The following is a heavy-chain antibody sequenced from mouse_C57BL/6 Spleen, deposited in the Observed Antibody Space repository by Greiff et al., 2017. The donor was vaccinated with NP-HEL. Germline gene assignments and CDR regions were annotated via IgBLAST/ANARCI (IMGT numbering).Heavy chain of an antibody. J-gene: IGHJ2*01. CDR1: GYTFTSYW. D-gene: IGHD1-1*01. V-gene: IGHV1-72*01. CDR3: ARSVFATTVVAPFDY. CDR2: IDPNSGGT. Sequence: VQLQQSGAELVKPGASVKLSCKASGYTFTSYWMHWVKQRPGRGLEWIGRIDPNSGGTKYNEKFKSKATLTVDKPSSTAYMQLSSLTSEDSAVFYCARSVFATTVVAPFDYWGQGTTLTVSS.